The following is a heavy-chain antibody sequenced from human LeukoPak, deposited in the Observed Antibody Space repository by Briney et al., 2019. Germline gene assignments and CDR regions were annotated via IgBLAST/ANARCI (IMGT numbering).Heavy chain of an antibody. Sequence: GGSLRLSCAASGFTFSYYRMSWVRQAPEKGLEWVANIKQDGSEKYYVDSVKGRFTISRDNAKNSLYLQMNSLRAEDTAVYYCARDLGWFGEDWFDPWGQGTLVTVSS. CDR1: GFTFSYYR. D-gene: IGHD3-10*01. V-gene: IGHV3-7*01. J-gene: IGHJ5*02. CDR2: IKQDGSEK. CDR3: ARDLGWFGEDWFDP.